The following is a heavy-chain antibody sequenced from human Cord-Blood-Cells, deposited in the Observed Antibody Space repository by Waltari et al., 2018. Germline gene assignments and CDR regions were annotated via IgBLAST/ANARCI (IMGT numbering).Heavy chain of an antibody. CDR3: AREGDWFDP. J-gene: IGHJ5*02. V-gene: IGHV1-2*02. CDR1: GYTFTGYY. Sequence: QVQLVQSGAEVKKPGASVKVSCKASGYTFTGYYMHWLRQAPGQGLEWMGWINPNSGGTNYAQKCQGGVTMTRDTSISTAYMELSRLRSDDTAVYYCAREGDWFDPWGQGTLVTVSS. CDR2: INPNSGGT.